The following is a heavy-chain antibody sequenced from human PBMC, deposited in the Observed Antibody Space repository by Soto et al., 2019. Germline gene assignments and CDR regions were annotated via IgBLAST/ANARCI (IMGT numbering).Heavy chain of an antibody. V-gene: IGHV3-23*01. Sequence: EVQLSQSGGGLVQPGGSLRLSCAASGFTFSNFAMSWVRQAPGKGLEWVSDISGSGGSTYYAESVKGRFTISRDNSKNTLLLQMISLRVEDTAVYYCAKDIVTVGGHEAFDFWGQGTMVTVSS. D-gene: IGHD1-26*01. CDR1: GFTFSNFA. CDR2: ISGSGGST. J-gene: IGHJ4*02. CDR3: AKDIVTVGGHEAFDF.